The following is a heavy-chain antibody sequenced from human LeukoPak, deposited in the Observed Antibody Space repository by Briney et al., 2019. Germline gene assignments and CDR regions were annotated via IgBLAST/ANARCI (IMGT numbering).Heavy chain of an antibody. CDR3: ARGAYYYED. CDR2: IGWKNNDV. Sequence: GGSLRLSCSASGFTFDNYVMHWVRQRPGKGLEWVSGIGWKNNDVIYADSVKGRFIISRDNAENSLFLQLNSLRAEDTAVYYCARGAYYYEDWGQGTLVTVSS. D-gene: IGHD3-22*01. CDR1: GFTFDNYV. V-gene: IGHV3-9*01. J-gene: IGHJ4*02.